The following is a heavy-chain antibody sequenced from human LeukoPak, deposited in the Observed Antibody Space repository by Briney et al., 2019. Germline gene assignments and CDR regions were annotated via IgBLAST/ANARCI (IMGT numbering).Heavy chain of an antibody. CDR1: GYTFTSYG. J-gene: IGHJ6*02. D-gene: IGHD3-10*01. V-gene: IGHV1-18*01. Sequence: ASVKVSCKASGYTFTSYGIGWVRQAPGQGLEWMGWISAYNGNTNYAQKLQGRVTMTTDTSTSTAYMGLRSLRSDDTAVYYCARGGFDYYGSGSYLYYYYYYGMDVWGQGTTVTVSS. CDR3: ARGGFDYYGSGSYLYYYYYYGMDV. CDR2: ISAYNGNT.